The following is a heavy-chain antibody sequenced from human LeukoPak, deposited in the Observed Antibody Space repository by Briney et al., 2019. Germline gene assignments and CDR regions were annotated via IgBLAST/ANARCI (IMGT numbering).Heavy chain of an antibody. D-gene: IGHD3-10*01. V-gene: IGHV3-23*01. CDR3: AKHRGVLLWFGEQDDAFDF. CDR1: RFTFKNHA. Sequence: GGSLRLSCAASRFTFKNHAMSWVRQAPGKGLEWVSTVSGSGTSTYYVDSVKGRFTISRDNSRYTLFLQMNRLRVEDTAVYYCAKHRGVLLWFGEQDDAFDFWGQGTLVTVSS. CDR2: VSGSGTST. J-gene: IGHJ3*01.